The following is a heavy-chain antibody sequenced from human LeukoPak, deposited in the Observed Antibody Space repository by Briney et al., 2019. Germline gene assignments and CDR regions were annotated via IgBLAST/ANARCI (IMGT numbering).Heavy chain of an antibody. CDR2: ISYDGSNK. CDR1: GFTFSSYG. J-gene: IGHJ6*02. D-gene: IGHD4-17*01. Sequence: QPGGSLRLSCAASGFTFSSYGMHWVRLAPGKGLEWVAVISYDGSNKYYADSVKGRFTISRDNSKNTLYLQMNSLRAEDTAVYYCAKPDDYADYYYGMDVWGQGTTVTVSS. CDR3: AKPDDYADYYYGMDV. V-gene: IGHV3-30*18.